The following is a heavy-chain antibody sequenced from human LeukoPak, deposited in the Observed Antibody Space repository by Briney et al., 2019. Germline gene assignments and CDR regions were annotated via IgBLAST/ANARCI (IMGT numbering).Heavy chain of an antibody. V-gene: IGHV4-31*03. CDR1: GGSISSGGYY. D-gene: IGHD5-24*01. J-gene: IGHJ3*02. CDR3: ARGGYKPPKAFDI. Sequence: PSETLSLTCTVSGGSISSGGYYWSWIRQHPGKGLEWIGYIYYSGSTYHNPSLKSRVTISVDTSKNQFSLKLSSVTAADTAVYYCARGGYKPPKAFDIWGQGTMVTVSS. CDR2: IYYSGST.